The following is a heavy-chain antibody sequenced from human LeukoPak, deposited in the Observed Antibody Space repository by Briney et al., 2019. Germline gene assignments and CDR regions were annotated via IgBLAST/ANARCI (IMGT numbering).Heavy chain of an antibody. CDR2: INHSGST. J-gene: IGHJ4*02. CDR1: GGSFSGYY. CDR3: ARRREGNKTHFDT. Sequence: SETLSLTCAVYGGSFSGYYWSWIRQPPGKGLEWIGEINHSGSTNYNPSLKSRVTISVDTSKNQFSLKLSSVTAADTAVYYCARRREGNKTHFDTGGQETLVTVSS. V-gene: IGHV4-34*01.